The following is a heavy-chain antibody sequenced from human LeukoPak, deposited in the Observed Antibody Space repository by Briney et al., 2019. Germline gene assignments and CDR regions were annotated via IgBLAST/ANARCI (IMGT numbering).Heavy chain of an antibody. Sequence: ASVTVSCKASGYIFTSYGISWVRQAPGQGLEWMGWISVYNGNTNYARKFQGRVTMTTDTSTNTAYMELRSLRSDDTAVYYCARGVDYYDSSGLSYWGQGTLVTVSS. V-gene: IGHV1-18*01. J-gene: IGHJ4*02. CDR2: ISVYNGNT. CDR3: ARGVDYYDSSGLSY. D-gene: IGHD3-22*01. CDR1: GYIFTSYG.